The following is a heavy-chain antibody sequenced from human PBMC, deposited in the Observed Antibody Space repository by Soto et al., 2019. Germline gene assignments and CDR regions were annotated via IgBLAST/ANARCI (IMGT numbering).Heavy chain of an antibody. Sequence: GGSLRLSCAASGFTFSSYSMNWVLQAPGKGLEWVSYISSSSGTIYYADSVKGRFTISRDNAKNSLYLHLNRLRAEDTALSYCASPSRSKFDLPSFWGQGTLVTASS. CDR1: GFTFSSYS. J-gene: IGHJ4*02. D-gene: IGHD6-13*01. CDR2: ISSSSGTI. CDR3: ASPSRSKFDLPSF. V-gene: IGHV3-48*01.